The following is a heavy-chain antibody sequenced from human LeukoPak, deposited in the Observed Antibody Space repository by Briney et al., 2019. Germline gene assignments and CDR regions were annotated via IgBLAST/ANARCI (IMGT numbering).Heavy chain of an antibody. CDR1: GFTFSSYA. D-gene: IGHD4-17*01. J-gene: IGHJ4*02. CDR2: ISGSGGST. CDR3: ATNDYGDYEGYYFDY. Sequence: GGSLRLSCAASGFTFSSYAMSWVRQAPWKGLEWVSAISGSGGSTYYADSVKGRFTISRDNSKNTLYLQMDSLRAEDTAVYYCATNDYGDYEGYYFDYWGQGTLVTVSS. V-gene: IGHV3-23*01.